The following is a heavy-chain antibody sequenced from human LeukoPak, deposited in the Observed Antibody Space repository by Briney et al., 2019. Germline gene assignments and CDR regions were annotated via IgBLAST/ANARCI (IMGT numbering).Heavy chain of an antibody. CDR3: ARGIHSGWELSYYFDY. D-gene: IGHD1-26*01. CDR1: GGSISSYY. J-gene: IGHJ4*02. CDR2: IYYSGST. V-gene: IGHV4-59*01. Sequence: SETLSLTCTVSGGSISSYYWSWIRQPPGKGLEWIGYIYYSGSTNYNPSLKSRVTISVDTSKNQFSLKLSSVTAADTAVYYCARGIHSGWELSYYFDYWGQGTLVTVSS.